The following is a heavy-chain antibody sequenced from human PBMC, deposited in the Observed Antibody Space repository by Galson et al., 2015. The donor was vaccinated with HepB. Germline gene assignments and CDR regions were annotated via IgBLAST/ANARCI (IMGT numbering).Heavy chain of an antibody. CDR3: ARDLGSCNGGTCYSVDL. CDR2: IKQDGSEK. V-gene: IGHV3-7*03. D-gene: IGHD2-15*01. CDR1: GFTFRSYY. J-gene: IGHJ5*02. Sequence: SLRLSCAASGFTFRSYYMSRVRQAPGKGLEWVANIKQDGSEKYYVDSVKGRFTISRDNAKNSVYLQMNTLRAEDTAVYYCARDLGSCNGGTCYSVDLWGQGTLVTVSA.